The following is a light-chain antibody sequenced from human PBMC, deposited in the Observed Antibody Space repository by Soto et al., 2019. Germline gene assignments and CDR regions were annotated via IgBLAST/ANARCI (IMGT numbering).Light chain of an antibody. Sequence: EIVLTLYPATLSLSPVKRATISFMASHSLISSHLDWYQQKHGQAPRLLIYGASIRATGIPDRFSGSGSGTDFTLIISRLEPEDFAVYYCQRYGSSQTFGQGT. CDR1: HSLISSH. CDR2: GAS. J-gene: IGKJ1*01. CDR3: QRYGSSQT. V-gene: IGKV3-20*01.